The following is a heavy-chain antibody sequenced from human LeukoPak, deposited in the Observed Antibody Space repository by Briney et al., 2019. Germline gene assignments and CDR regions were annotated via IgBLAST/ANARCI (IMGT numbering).Heavy chain of an antibody. Sequence: PVKVSCKTSGFTFSTSAVQWVRQARGQRLEWIGWIIVGSGATNYAQSLQGRFTITRDMSTNTAYMELGSLGAEDSAVYYCAAELYGVYTDCCTFHIWGQGTMVTVSS. CDR2: IIVGSGAT. CDR3: AAELYGVYTDCCTFHI. D-gene: IGHD4-17*01. V-gene: IGHV1-58*01. J-gene: IGHJ3*02. CDR1: GFTFSTSA.